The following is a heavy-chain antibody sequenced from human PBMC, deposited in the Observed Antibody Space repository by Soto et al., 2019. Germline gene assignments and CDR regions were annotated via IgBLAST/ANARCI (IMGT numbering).Heavy chain of an antibody. J-gene: IGHJ6*03. V-gene: IGHV1-18*01. CDR1: GYTFTSYG. D-gene: IGHD3-3*01. CDR2: ISAYNGNT. Sequence: GASVKVSCKASGYTFTSYGISWVRQAPGQGLEWMGWISAYNGNTNYAQKLQGRVTMTTDTSTSTAYMELRGLRSDDTAVYYCARYTYYDFWSGYRGYYYYYMDVWGKGTTVTVSS. CDR3: ARYTYYDFWSGYRGYYYYYMDV.